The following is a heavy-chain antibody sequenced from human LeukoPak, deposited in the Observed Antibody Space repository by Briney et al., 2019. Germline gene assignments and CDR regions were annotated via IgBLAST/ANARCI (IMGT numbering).Heavy chain of an antibody. CDR1: GGSFSGYY. Sequence: SETLSLTCAVYGGSFSGYYWSWIRQPPGKGLEWIEEINHSGSTNYNTSLKSRVTISEDTSKNQFSLKLSSVTAADTAVYYCARAGGWYFDYWGQGTLVTVSS. CDR2: INHSGST. V-gene: IGHV4-34*01. CDR3: ARAGGWYFDY. J-gene: IGHJ4*02. D-gene: IGHD6-19*01.